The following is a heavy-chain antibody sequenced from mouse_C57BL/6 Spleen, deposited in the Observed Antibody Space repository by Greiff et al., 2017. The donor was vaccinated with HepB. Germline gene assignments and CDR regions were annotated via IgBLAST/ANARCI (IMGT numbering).Heavy chain of an antibody. V-gene: IGHV1-82*01. CDR1: GYAFSSSW. J-gene: IGHJ2*01. CDR3: ARGLGHGYYFDY. Sequence: VQLQQSGPELVKPGASVKISCKASGYAFSSSWMNWVKQRPGQGLEWIGRIYPGDGDTNYNGKFKGKATLTADKSSSTAYMQLSSLTSEDSAVYFCARGLGHGYYFDYWGQGTTLTVSS. D-gene: IGHD4-1*01. CDR2: IYPGDGDT.